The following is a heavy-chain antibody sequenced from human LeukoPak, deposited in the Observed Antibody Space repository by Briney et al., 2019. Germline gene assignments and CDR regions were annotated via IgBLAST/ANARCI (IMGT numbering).Heavy chain of an antibody. CDR3: ARDSRGAAAADDPFDF. J-gene: IGHJ3*01. CDR2: INHSGST. D-gene: IGHD6-13*01. CDR1: DGSFSGYY. Sequence: SETLSLTCAVYDGSFSGYYWSWIRQPPGKGLEWIGEINHSGSTNYNPSLKSRVTISVDTSKNQFSLKLSSVTAADTAVYYCARDSRGAAAADDPFDFWGQGTKVTVST. V-gene: IGHV4-34*01.